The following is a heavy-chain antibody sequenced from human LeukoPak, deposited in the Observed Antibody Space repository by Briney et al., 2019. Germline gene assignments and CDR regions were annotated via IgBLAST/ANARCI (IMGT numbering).Heavy chain of an antibody. D-gene: IGHD3-10*01. J-gene: IGHJ4*02. Sequence: SETLSLTCTVSGGSISSSSYYWGWIRQPPGKGLEWIGSIYYSGSTYYNPSLKSRVTISVDTSKNQFSLKLSSVTAADTAVYYCARLDYYGSGSIDYWGQGTLVTVSS. V-gene: IGHV4-39*01. CDR2: IYYSGST. CDR1: GGSISSSSYY. CDR3: ARLDYYGSGSIDY.